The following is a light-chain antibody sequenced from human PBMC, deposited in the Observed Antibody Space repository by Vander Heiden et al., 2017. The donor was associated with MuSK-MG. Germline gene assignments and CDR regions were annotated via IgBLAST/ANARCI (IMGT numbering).Light chain of an antibody. CDR2: KAS. CDR3: QQYNSYWT. V-gene: IGKV1-5*03. J-gene: IGKJ1*01. Sequence: DIQMTQSPSTLSASVVDRVTITCPASQSISSWLAWYQQKPGKAPKLLIYKASSGESGGPSRFSGSGSGTEFTLTISSLQPDDFASYYGQQYNSYWTFGQGTKVEIK. CDR1: QSISSW.